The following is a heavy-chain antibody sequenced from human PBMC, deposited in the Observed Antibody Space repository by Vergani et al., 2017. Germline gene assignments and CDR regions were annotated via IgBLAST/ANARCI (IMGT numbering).Heavy chain of an antibody. CDR1: GGSISSSSYY. D-gene: IGHD3-3*01. CDR2: IYYSGST. Sequence: QLQLQESGPGLVKPSETLSLTCTVSGGSISSSSYYWGWIRQPPGKGLEWIGSIYYSGSTYYNPSLKSRVPISVDTSKNQFSLKLSSVTAADTAVYYCARHYYDFWSGYYRAYNWFDPWGQGTLVTVSS. J-gene: IGHJ5*02. V-gene: IGHV4-39*07. CDR3: ARHYYDFWSGYYRAYNWFDP.